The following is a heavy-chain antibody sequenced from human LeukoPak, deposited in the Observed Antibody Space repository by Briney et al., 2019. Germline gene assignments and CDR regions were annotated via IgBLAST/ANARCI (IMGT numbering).Heavy chain of an antibody. CDR2: IYYSGST. D-gene: IGHD2-2*01. CDR1: GGSISSVGYY. Sequence: SETLSLTCTVSGGSISSVGYYWSWIRQHPGKGLEWIGYIYYSGSTYYNPSLKSRVTISVDTSKNQFSLKLSSVTAADTAVYYCARDPIVVVPAARGVDYYYYGMDVWGQGTTVTVSS. J-gene: IGHJ6*02. CDR3: ARDPIVVVPAARGVDYYYYGMDV. V-gene: IGHV4-31*03.